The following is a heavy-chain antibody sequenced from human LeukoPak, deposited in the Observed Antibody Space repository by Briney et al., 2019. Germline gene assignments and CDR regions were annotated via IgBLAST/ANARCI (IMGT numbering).Heavy chain of an antibody. V-gene: IGHV3-23*01. CDR2: ISGSGGRT. D-gene: IGHD2-15*01. J-gene: IGHJ4*02. CDR1: GFTFSSYA. Sequence: GGSLRLSCAASGFTFSSYAMSWVRQAPGKGLEWVSAISGSGGRTYYADSVKGRFTISRDNSKNTLYLQMNSLRAEDTAVYYCAKDRFVVVVAATAFDYWGQGTLVTVSS. CDR3: AKDRFVVVVAATAFDY.